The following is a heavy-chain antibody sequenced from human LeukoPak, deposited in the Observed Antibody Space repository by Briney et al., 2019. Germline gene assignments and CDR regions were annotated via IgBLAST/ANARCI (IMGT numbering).Heavy chain of an antibody. Sequence: LETLSLTCTVSGGSISSYYWTWIRKPPGKGLEWIGYIYYSGSTNYNPSLKSRVTMSIDTSKNQFSLKLSSVTAADTAVYYCARGYSSSWYYFDYWGQGTLVTVSS. CDR3: ARGYSSSWYYFDY. CDR2: IYYSGST. D-gene: IGHD6-13*01. CDR1: GGSISSYY. J-gene: IGHJ4*02. V-gene: IGHV4-59*01.